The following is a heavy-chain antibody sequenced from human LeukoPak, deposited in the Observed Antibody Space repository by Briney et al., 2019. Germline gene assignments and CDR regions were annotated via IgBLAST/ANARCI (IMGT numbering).Heavy chain of an antibody. CDR1: AFTFTFSTSG. CDR2: IQYADSEK. V-gene: IGHV3-33*05. Sequence: PGGSLRLSCAASAFTFTFSTSGMHWVRQAPGKGLEWAALIQYADSEKYYADYVRGRCTITRDNSKTTVYLQMNSLRAEDTAVYYCAREGGTIEIGEFDYWGQGTLVTVSS. D-gene: IGHD3-16*02. CDR3: AREGGTIEIGEFDY. J-gene: IGHJ4*02.